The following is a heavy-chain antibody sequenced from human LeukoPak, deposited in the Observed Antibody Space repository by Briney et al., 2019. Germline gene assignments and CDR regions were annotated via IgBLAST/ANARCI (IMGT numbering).Heavy chain of an antibody. CDR1: GGSFSGYY. J-gene: IGHJ5*02. Sequence: PSETLSLTCAVYGGSFSGYYWSWIRQPPGKGLEWIGEINHSGSTNYNPSLKSRVTISVDTSKNQFSLKLSSVTAADTAVYYCARGDSGWYFRMYKRNWFDPWGQGTLVTVSS. CDR3: ARGDSGWYFRMYKRNWFDP. V-gene: IGHV4-34*01. CDR2: INHSGST. D-gene: IGHD6-19*01.